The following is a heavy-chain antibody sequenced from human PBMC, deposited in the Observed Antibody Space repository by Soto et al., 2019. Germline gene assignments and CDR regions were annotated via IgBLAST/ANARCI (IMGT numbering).Heavy chain of an antibody. J-gene: IGHJ5*02. V-gene: IGHV3-30-3*01. Sequence: GGSLRLSCAASGFTFSGKTMYWVRQAPGKGLDWVALISPDGSLIYYADSVKGRFTISRDNSKNTLYLQMNSLRAEDTSLYLCATDIAGTWLLNPWGQGTLVTVSS. CDR1: GFTFSGKT. CDR3: ATDIAGTWLLNP. CDR2: ISPDGSLI. D-gene: IGHD5-12*01.